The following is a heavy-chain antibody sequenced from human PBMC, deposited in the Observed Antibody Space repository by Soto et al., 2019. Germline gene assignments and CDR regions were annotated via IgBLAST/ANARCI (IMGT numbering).Heavy chain of an antibody. CDR1: GFSFSNYG. Sequence: QVQLVESGGGVVQPGRSLRLSCAASGFSFSNYGMLWVRQAPGKGLAWVALISFDGNNKHYADSVKGRFTISRDISKNTLYLQMNSPRAEDSAVYCWAKVGVEYCGGDCYSDYWGQGTRGTVSS. D-gene: IGHD2-21*01. CDR3: AKVGVEYCGGDCYSDY. J-gene: IGHJ4*02. CDR2: ISFDGNNK. V-gene: IGHV3-30*18.